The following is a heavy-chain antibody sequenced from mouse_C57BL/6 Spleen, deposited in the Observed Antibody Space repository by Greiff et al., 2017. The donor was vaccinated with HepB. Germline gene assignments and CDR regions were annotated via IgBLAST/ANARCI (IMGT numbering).Heavy chain of an antibody. CDR1: GYTFTSYW. D-gene: IGHD2-4*01. Sequence: VQLQQPGTELVKPGASVKLSCKASGYTFTSYWMHWVKQRPGQGLEWIGNINPSNGGTNYNEKFKSKATLTVDKSSSTAYMQLSSLTSEDSAVYDCARSSYDYDDAMDYWGQGTSVTVSS. J-gene: IGHJ4*01. CDR2: INPSNGGT. V-gene: IGHV1-53*01. CDR3: ARSSYDYDDAMDY.